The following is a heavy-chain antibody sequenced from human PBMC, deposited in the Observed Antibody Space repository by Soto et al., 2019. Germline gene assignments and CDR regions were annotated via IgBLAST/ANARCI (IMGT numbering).Heavy chain of an antibody. CDR3: ARDVAPKYIAAAGTVWLDP. D-gene: IGHD6-13*01. V-gene: IGHV1-46*01. CDR2: INPSGGST. J-gene: IGHJ5*02. CDR1: GYTFTSYY. Sequence: GASVKVSCKASGYTFTSYYMHWVRQAPGQGLEWMGIINPSGGSTSYAQKFQGRVTMTRDTSTSTVYMELSSLRSEDTAVYYCARDVAPKYIAAAGTVWLDPWGQGTLVTVSS.